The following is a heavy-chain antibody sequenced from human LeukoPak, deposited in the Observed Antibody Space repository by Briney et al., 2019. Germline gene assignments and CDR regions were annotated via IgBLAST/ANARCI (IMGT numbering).Heavy chain of an antibody. V-gene: IGHV3-74*01. CDR3: ARVYRGGRYGGH. Sequence: GGSLRLSCAASGFTFSSYWMHWVRQAPGKGLVWVSRINSDGGSTSYADSVKGRFTISRDNAKNTLYLQMNSLRAEDTAVYYCARVYRGGRYGGHWGQGTLVTVSS. D-gene: IGHD3-16*02. CDR1: GFTFSSYW. CDR2: INSDGGST. J-gene: IGHJ4*02.